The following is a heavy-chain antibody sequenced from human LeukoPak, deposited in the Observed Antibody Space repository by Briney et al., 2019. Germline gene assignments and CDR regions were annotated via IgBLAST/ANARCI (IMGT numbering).Heavy chain of an antibody. CDR3: ARPSSPYSEADY. CDR2: SRNKVISYIT. Sequence: GGSLRLCCAASGFTFSDHYMDWVRQAPGKGLEWVGRSRNKVISYITQYAASVKGRFTISRDDSKNSLYLQMNSLKTEDTAVYYCARPSSPYSEADYWGQGTLVTVSS. J-gene: IGHJ4*02. V-gene: IGHV3-72*01. CDR1: GFTFSDHY. D-gene: IGHD4-11*01.